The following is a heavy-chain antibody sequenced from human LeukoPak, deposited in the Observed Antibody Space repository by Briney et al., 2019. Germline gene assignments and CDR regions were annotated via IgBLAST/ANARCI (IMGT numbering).Heavy chain of an antibody. CDR2: IRYDGSNK. CDR3: AKDGAYYDILTGFLTKYYYYYMDV. J-gene: IGHJ6*03. Sequence: PGGSLRLSCAASGFTFSSYGMHWVRQAPGKGLEWVAFIRYDGSNKYYADSVKGRFTISGDNSKNTLYLQMNSLRAEDTAVYYCAKDGAYYDILTGFLTKYYYYYMDVWGKGTTVTISS. CDR1: GFTFSSYG. D-gene: IGHD3-9*01. V-gene: IGHV3-30*02.